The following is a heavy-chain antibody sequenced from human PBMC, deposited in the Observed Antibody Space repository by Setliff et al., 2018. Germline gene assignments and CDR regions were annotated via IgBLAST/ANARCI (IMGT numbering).Heavy chain of an antibody. D-gene: IGHD2-21*01. Sequence: SETLSLTCTVSGGSISSGTYYWSWIRQPAGKGLEWIGYIFYSGSSNYNPSLQSRVSISVDTSKNQFSLMLTSVTAADTAVYYCARYIPSAGCFDPWGQGALVTAPQ. CDR1: GGSISSGTYY. CDR3: ARYIPSAGCFDP. CDR2: IFYSGSS. J-gene: IGHJ5*02. V-gene: IGHV4-61*10.